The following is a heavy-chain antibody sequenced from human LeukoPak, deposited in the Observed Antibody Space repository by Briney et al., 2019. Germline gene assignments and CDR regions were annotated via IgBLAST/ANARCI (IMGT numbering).Heavy chain of an antibody. J-gene: IGHJ3*02. Sequence: PGGSLTLSCAASGFTFSTFWMQWVRPVPGKGLVGVSCLNRDGCSTNYADSVKGRFTISRDNAKNTLYLQMNSLRVEDTAVYYCASSLAGDGGGYDAFDIWGRGTMVTVSS. CDR2: LNRDGCST. CDR3: ASSLAGDGGGYDAFDI. CDR1: GFTFSTFW. D-gene: IGHD3-22*01. V-gene: IGHV3-74*01.